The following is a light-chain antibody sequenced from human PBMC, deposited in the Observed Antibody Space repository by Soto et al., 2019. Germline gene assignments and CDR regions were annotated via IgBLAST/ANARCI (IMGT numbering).Light chain of an antibody. CDR3: LQDHEYLT. CDR2: AAS. J-gene: IGKJ4*01. Sequence: IPMPQSPSSVSASVGDRVTIPCRASQDVSNDLGWYQQKPGKAPNLLIYAASTLQSGVPSRFSGSGSGTDFTLTISSLQPEDSASYYCLQDHEYLTFGGGTKV. CDR1: QDVSND. V-gene: IGKV1-6*01.